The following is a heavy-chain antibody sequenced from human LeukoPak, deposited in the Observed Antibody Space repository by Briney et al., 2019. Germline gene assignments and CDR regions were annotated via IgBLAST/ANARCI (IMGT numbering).Heavy chain of an antibody. CDR1: GGTFTRYA. V-gene: IGHV1-69*04. J-gene: IGHJ4*02. CDR2: IIPILGIA. CDR3: ARDPSAYFDY. Sequence: ASVKVSCKASGGTFTRYAISWVRQAPGQGIEWMGRIIPILGIANYAQKFQGRVTITADKSTSTAYIELSSLRSEDTAVYYCARDPSAYFDYWGQGTLVTVSS.